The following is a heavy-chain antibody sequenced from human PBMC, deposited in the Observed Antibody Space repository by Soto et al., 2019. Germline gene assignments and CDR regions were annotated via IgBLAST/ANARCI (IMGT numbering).Heavy chain of an antibody. CDR1: GFTFSSYG. CDR2: LSASGGST. V-gene: IGHV3-23*01. Sequence: EVLLLESGGGLVQPGGSLRLSCAASGFTFSSYGMGWVRQAPGKGLEWVSGLSASGGSTYYADSVKGRSTISRDNSRNTVYLQINRLRAEDTAVYYCAKDRLTVAKFAAFDIWGQGTMVAVSS. D-gene: IGHD2-8*01. CDR3: AKDRLTVAKFAAFDI. J-gene: IGHJ3*02.